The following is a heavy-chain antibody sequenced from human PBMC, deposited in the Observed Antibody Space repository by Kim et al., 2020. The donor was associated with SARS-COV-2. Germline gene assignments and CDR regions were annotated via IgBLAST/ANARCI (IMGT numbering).Heavy chain of an antibody. CDR3: AREGGCSSTSCNAEYFQH. J-gene: IGHJ1*01. D-gene: IGHD2-2*01. V-gene: IGHV3-11*06. Sequence: KGRVTISRDNAKSSLYLQMNSLRAEDTAVYYCAREGGCSSTSCNAEYFQHWGQGTLVTVSS.